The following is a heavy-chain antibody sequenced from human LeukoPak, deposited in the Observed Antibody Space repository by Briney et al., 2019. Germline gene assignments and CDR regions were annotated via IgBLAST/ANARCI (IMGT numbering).Heavy chain of an antibody. Sequence: GRSLRLSCAASGFTFSSYGMHWVRQAPGKGLEWVAVISYDGSNKYYADSVKGRFTISRDNSKNTLYLQMNSLRAEDTAVYYCATLPLTSPFDYWGQGTLVTVSS. V-gene: IGHV3-30*03. J-gene: IGHJ4*02. CDR2: ISYDGSNK. CDR3: ATLPLTSPFDY. CDR1: GFTFSSYG. D-gene: IGHD2-15*01.